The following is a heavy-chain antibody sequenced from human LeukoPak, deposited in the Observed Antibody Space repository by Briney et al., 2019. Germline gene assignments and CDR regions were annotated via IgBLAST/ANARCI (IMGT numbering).Heavy chain of an antibody. J-gene: IGHJ4*02. CDR3: ARGAAAGGSGVDY. D-gene: IGHD6-13*01. CDR2: IYYSGST. Sequence: SETLSLTCTVSGGSISSYYWSWIRQPPGKGLEWIGYIYYSGSTNYNPSLKSRVTISVDTSKNQFSLKLSSVTAADTAVYYCARGAAAGGSGVDYWGQGTLVTVSS. V-gene: IGHV4-59*01. CDR1: GGSISSYY.